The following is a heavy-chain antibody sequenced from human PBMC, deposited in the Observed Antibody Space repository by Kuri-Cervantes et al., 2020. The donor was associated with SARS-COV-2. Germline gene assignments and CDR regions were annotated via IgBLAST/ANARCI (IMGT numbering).Heavy chain of an antibody. CDR3: ARFSYYSSTSCYKGGLGY. V-gene: IGHV5-51*01. D-gene: IGHD2-2*02. CDR2: IYPGDSDT. CDR1: GYSFTSYW. J-gene: IGHJ4*02. Sequence: GESLKISCKGSGYSFTSYWIGWVRQMPGKGLEWMGIIYPGDSDTRYSPSFQGQVTISADKSISTAYLQWSSLKASDTAMYYCARFSYYSSTSCYKGGLGYWGQGTLVTVSS.